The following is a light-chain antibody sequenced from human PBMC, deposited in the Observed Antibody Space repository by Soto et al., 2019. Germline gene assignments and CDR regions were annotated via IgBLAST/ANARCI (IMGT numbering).Light chain of an antibody. V-gene: IGKV3-20*01. Sequence: EIVLTQSPGTLSLSPGERATLSCRASQIVSTTYLAWYQQKPGQAPRLLIYGSSSRAPGIPDRFSGSGSGTDFTLTISRLEPEDFAVYYCQQYGSSPPYTFGQGTKLEI. CDR2: GSS. J-gene: IGKJ2*01. CDR1: QIVSTTY. CDR3: QQYGSSPPYT.